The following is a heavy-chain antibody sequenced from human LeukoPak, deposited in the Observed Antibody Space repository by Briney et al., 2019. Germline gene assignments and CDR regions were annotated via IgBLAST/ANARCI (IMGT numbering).Heavy chain of an antibody. CDR1: GGTFSNYA. CDR3: ARDEMATIPLGY. CDR2: IIPIFGTA. V-gene: IGHV1-69*05. D-gene: IGHD5-24*01. J-gene: IGHJ4*02. Sequence: ASVKVSCKASGGTFSNYAISWVRQAPGQGLEWMGRIIPIFGTANYAQKFQGRVTITTDESTSTAYMELSSLRSEDTAVYYCARDEMATIPLGYWGQGTLVTVSS.